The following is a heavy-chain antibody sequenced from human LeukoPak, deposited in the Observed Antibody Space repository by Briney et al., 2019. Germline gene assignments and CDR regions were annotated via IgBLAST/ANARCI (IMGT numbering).Heavy chain of an antibody. D-gene: IGHD3-3*01. J-gene: IGHJ4*02. CDR1: GFTFSTYT. V-gene: IGHV3-21*01. CDR3: ARLREILVFGVVTKSTSYFDY. CDR2: ITTSSSYI. Sequence: GGSLRLSCAASGFTFSTYTMNWVRQSPGKGLEWVSSITTSSSYIYYADSLKGRFTISRDNAKNSLYLQMNSLRAEDTAVYYCARLREILVFGVVTKSTSYFDYWGQGTLVTVSS.